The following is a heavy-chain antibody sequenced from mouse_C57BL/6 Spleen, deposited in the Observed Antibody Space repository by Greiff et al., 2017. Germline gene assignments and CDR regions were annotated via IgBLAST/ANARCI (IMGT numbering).Heavy chain of an antibody. J-gene: IGHJ2*01. V-gene: IGHV1-55*01. CDR1: GYTFTSYW. D-gene: IGHD3-2*02. CDR2: IYPGSGST. CDR3: ARVGLRLPYFDY. Sequence: QVQLQQPGAELVKPGASVKMSCKASGYTFTSYWITWVKQRPGQGLEWIGDIYPGSGSTNYNEKFKSKATLTVDTSSSTAYMQLSSLTSEDSAVYYCARVGLRLPYFDYWGQGTTRTVSS.